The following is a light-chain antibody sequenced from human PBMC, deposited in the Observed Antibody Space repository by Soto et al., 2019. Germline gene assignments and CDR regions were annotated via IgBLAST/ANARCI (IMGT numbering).Light chain of an antibody. V-gene: IGKV3D-15*01. CDR2: GAS. CDR1: YSVRSS. J-gene: IGKJ4*01. Sequence: EIVMTQSPATLCVSPREGATLSCMASYSVRSSLAWYQQKPGQAPRLLIYGASSRDTGIPDRFSGSGSGTDVTLTISSLQPEDSAVYYCQQYVSIPLTFGGGTKVDIK. CDR3: QQYVSIPLT.